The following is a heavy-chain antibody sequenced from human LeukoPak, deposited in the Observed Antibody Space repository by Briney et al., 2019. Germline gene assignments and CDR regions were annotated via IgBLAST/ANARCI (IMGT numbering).Heavy chain of an antibody. J-gene: IGHJ3*02. CDR1: GYTFTGYY. CDR2: INPNSGGT. CDR3: ARGFWSDSSGYAFDI. D-gene: IGHD3-22*01. Sequence: ASVKVSCKASGYTFTGYYMHWVRQAPGQGLEWMGWINPNSGGTNHAQKFQGRVTMTRDTSISTAYMELSRLRSDDTAVYYCARGFWSDSSGYAFDIWGQGTMVTVSS. V-gene: IGHV1-2*02.